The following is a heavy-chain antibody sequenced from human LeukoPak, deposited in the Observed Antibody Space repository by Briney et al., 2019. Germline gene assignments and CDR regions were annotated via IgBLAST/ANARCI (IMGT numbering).Heavy chain of an antibody. Sequence: SQTLSLACTVSGGSISSGGYYWSWIRQHPGKGLEWIGYIYYSGSTYYTPSLKNRVTISVATPKNQFSLRLSSVTAVDTAVYYCARGGGGYSWYFDLWGRGTLVTVSS. J-gene: IGHJ2*01. CDR1: GGSISSGGYY. CDR2: IYYSGST. CDR3: ARGGGGYSWYFDL. V-gene: IGHV4-31*03. D-gene: IGHD5-12*01.